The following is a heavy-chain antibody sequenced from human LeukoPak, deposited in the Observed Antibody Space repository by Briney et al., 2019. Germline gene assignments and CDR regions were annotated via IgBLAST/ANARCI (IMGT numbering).Heavy chain of an antibody. CDR1: GYTFTSYY. V-gene: IGHV1-69*06. J-gene: IGHJ6*03. CDR3: ASLGGGYSGYDYYYYMDV. CDR2: IIPIFGTA. Sequence: GASVKVSCKASGYTFTSYYMHWVRQAPGQGLEWMGGIIPIFGTANYAQKFQGRVTITADKSTSTAYMELRSLRSDDTAVYYCASLGGGYSGYDYYYYMDVWGKGTTVTISS. D-gene: IGHD5-12*01.